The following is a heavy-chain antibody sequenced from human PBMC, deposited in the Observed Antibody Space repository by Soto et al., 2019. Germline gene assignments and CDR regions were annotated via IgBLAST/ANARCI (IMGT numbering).Heavy chain of an antibody. CDR2: IHHSGST. Sequence: QVQLQESGPGLVKPSETLSLTCAVSGGSISISNWWSWVRQTPGKGLEWIGQIHHSGSTNYSPSLTSRVTISVEKSQNPFSLKMNSVTAADTAVYYCARGGYYFYMDVWGKGTTVTVSS. V-gene: IGHV4-4*02. CDR3: ARGGYYFYMDV. D-gene: IGHD1-26*01. CDR1: GGSISISNW. J-gene: IGHJ6*03.